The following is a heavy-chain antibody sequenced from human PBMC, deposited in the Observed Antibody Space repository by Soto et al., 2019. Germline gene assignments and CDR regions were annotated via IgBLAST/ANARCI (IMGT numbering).Heavy chain of an antibody. J-gene: IGHJ6*02. CDR3: AGMSFTVFGEVIDNFYFYGMDV. D-gene: IGHD3-3*01. V-gene: IGHV4-59*03. Sequence: QVQLQESGPGLVKPSETLSLTCNVSGGSISSYYWTWIRQPPGKGLEWIGYLYNTGSTNYNPSLKSRVPISLETSKNQVFLNLSSVTAADTAVYYCAGMSFTVFGEVIDNFYFYGMDVWGQGTTVTVSS. CDR2: LYNTGST. CDR1: GGSISSYY.